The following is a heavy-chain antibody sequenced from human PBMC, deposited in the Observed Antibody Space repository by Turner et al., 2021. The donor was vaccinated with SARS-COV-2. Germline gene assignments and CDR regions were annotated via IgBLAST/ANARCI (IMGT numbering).Heavy chain of an antibody. V-gene: IGHV1-8*03. CDR3: ARGGYCSSTSCSPYWYFDL. J-gene: IGHJ2*01. CDR1: GYTFTSYD. D-gene: IGHD2-2*01. Sequence: VQLVQSGADVTKPGASVKVSCQASGYTFTSYDINWVRQATGQGLEWMGWMNPDSGNTAYAQKFQGRVTITRNTSISTAYMELSSLRSEDTAVYYCARGGYCSSTSCSPYWYFDLWGRGTLVTVSS. CDR2: MNPDSGNT.